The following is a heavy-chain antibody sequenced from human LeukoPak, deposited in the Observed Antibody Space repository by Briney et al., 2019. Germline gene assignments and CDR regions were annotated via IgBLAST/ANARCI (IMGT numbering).Heavy chain of an antibody. Sequence: GGSLGLSCTASGFAFSSYAMSWVRQAPGVGLEWVSAIDGGGGSTWHADSVKGRFTISRDNSKNTLYMQMNSLRAEDTAVYYCAKDFYDNSGSRYDYWGQGTLVTVSS. V-gene: IGHV3-23*01. CDR3: AKDFYDNSGSRYDY. CDR2: IDGGGGST. D-gene: IGHD3-22*01. J-gene: IGHJ4*02. CDR1: GFAFSSYA.